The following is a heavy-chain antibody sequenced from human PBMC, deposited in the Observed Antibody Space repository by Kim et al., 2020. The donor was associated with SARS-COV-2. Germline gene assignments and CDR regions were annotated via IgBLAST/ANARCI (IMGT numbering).Heavy chain of an antibody. CDR1: GYTFTSYA. CDR3: ARQIYYDFWSGPPSGYGMDV. J-gene: IGHJ6*02. CDR2: INTNTGNP. D-gene: IGHD3-3*01. Sequence: ASVKVSCKASGYTFTSYAMNWVRQAPGQGLEWMGWINTNTGNPTYAQGFTGRFVFSLDTSVSTAYLQISSLKAEDTAVYYCARQIYYDFWSGPPSGYGMDVWGQGTTVTVSS. V-gene: IGHV7-4-1*02.